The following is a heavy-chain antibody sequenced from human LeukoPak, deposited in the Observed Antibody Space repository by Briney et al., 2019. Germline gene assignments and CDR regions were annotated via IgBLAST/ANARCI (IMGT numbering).Heavy chain of an antibody. J-gene: IGHJ3*02. CDR2: IYYSGST. V-gene: IGHV4-31*03. Sequence: PSETLSLTCTVSGGSISSGGYYWSWIRQHPGKGLEWIGYIYYSGSTYYNPSLKSRVTISVDTSKNQFSLKLSSVTAADTAAYYCARDRDSSGYYPFDIWGQGTMVTVSS. CDR1: GGSISSGGYY. D-gene: IGHD3-22*01. CDR3: ARDRDSSGYYPFDI.